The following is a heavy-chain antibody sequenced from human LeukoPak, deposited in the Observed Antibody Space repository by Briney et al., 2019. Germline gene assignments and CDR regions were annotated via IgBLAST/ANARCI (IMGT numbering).Heavy chain of an antibody. J-gene: IGHJ5*02. V-gene: IGHV4-34*01. CDR3: ARGRLPKDAIAAAGRVGSRYNWFDP. D-gene: IGHD6-13*01. Sequence: PSETLSLTCAVYGGSFSGYYWSWIRQPPGKGLEWIGEINHSGSTNYNPSLKSRVTISVDTSKNQFSLKLSSVTAADTAVYYCARGRLPKDAIAAAGRVGSRYNWFDPWGQGTLVTVSS. CDR1: GGSFSGYY. CDR2: INHSGST.